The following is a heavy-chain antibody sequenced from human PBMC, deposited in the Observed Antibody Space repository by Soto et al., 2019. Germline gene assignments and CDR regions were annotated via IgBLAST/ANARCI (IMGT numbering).Heavy chain of an antibody. D-gene: IGHD2-15*01. Sequence: QVQLQQWGAGLLKPSETLSLTCAVYGGSFSGYYWSWIRQPPGKGLEWIGEINHSGSTNYNPSLKSRVTISVDASKNQCSPKLSSVAAADTAVYYCARGAGRYIVVVVAATPVWFDPWGQGTLVTVSS. V-gene: IGHV4-34*01. J-gene: IGHJ5*02. CDR3: ARGAGRYIVVVVAATPVWFDP. CDR2: INHSGST. CDR1: GGSFSGYY.